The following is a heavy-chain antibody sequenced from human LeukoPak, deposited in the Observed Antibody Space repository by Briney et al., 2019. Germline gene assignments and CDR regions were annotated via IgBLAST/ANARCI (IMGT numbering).Heavy chain of an antibody. CDR3: AKGGGVYDILTGYYFDY. V-gene: IGHV3-23*01. CDR2: ISGSGGST. J-gene: IGHJ4*02. D-gene: IGHD3-9*01. Sequence: GGSLRLSCAASGFTFSSYAMSWVRQAPGKGLEWVSAISGSGGSTYYADSVKGRFTISRDNSKNTLYQQMNSLRAEDTAVYYCAKGGGVYDILTGYYFDYWGQGTLVTVSS. CDR1: GFTFSSYA.